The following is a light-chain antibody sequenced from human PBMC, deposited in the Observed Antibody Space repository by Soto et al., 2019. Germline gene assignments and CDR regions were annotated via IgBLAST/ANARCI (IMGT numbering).Light chain of an antibody. Sequence: TGLPQSPGALSFSPGERATLSCRASQSVSSSYLAWYQQKPGQAPRLLIYGVSSRATGIPDRFSGSGSGTDFTLTISRLEPEDFAVYYCQQYVRSPWTFGQGTKVDIK. CDR3: QQYVRSPWT. CDR1: QSVSSSY. V-gene: IGKV3-20*01. J-gene: IGKJ1*01. CDR2: GVS.